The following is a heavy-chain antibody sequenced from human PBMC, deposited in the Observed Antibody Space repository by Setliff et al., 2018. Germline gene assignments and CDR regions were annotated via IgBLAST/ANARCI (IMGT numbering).Heavy chain of an antibody. CDR3: TVYNTGSSKDHY. J-gene: IGHJ4*02. V-gene: IGHV4-34*01. D-gene: IGHD2-8*02. Sequence: PSETLSLTCAVYGGSFSDYYWSWIRQPPGKGLEWIGEINHSGSTNYNPSLKSRVTISIDTSKNQFSLKLSSVTAADTALYYCTVYNTGSSKDHYWGQGTLVTVSS. CDR2: INHSGST. CDR1: GGSFSDYY.